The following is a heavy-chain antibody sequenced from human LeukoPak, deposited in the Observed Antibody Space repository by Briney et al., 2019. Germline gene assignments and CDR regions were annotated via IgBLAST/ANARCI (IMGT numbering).Heavy chain of an antibody. Sequence: ASVKVSCKASGYTFTSYGISWVRQAPGQGLEWMGWISAYNGNTNYAQKLQGRVTMTTDTSTSTAYMELRSLRSDDTAVYYCARMMTTVTTGSAGYYYYGMDVWGQGTTVTVSS. V-gene: IGHV1-18*01. CDR2: ISAYNGNT. D-gene: IGHD4-17*01. CDR1: GYTFTSYG. J-gene: IGHJ6*02. CDR3: ARMMTTVTTGSAGYYYYGMDV.